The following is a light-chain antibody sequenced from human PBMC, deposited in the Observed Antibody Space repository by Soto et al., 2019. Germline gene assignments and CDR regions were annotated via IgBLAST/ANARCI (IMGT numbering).Light chain of an antibody. Sequence: QSALTQPASVSGSPGQSITISCTGTSSDVGGYNYVSWYQQHPGQAPKLMIYDVSNRPSGVSARFSGSKSGNTASLTISGLQAEDEADYCCSSYTSSSTLVVFGGGTKLTVL. CDR2: DVS. V-gene: IGLV2-14*01. J-gene: IGLJ2*01. CDR3: SSYTSSSTLVV. CDR1: SSDVGGYNY.